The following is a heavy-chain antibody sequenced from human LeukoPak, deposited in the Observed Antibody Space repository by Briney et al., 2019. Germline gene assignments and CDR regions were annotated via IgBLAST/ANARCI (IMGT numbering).Heavy chain of an antibody. CDR3: ATCYGDYGMDV. CDR2: IYYSGST. V-gene: IGHV4-59*04. J-gene: IGHJ6*02. D-gene: IGHD4-17*01. CDR1: GGSISSYY. Sequence: SETLSLTCTVSGGSISSYYWSWIRQPAGKGLEWIGSIYYSGSTYYNPSLKSRVTISVDTSKNQFSLKLSSVTAADTAVYYCATCYGDYGMDVWGQGTTVTVSS.